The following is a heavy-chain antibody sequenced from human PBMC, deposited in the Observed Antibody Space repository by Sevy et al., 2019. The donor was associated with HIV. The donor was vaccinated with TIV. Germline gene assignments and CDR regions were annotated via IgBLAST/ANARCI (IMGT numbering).Heavy chain of an antibody. J-gene: IGHJ6*03. CDR1: GFTFSSYA. CDR2: FSGSGGST. CDR3: AKAVREGYCSGGSCSRGVYYYYYMDV. Sequence: GGSLRLSCAASGFTFSSYAMSWVRQAPGKGLEWVSDFSGSGGSTYYADSVKGRFTISRDNSKNTLYLQMNSLRAEDTAVYYCAKAVREGYCSGGSCSRGVYYYYYMDVWGKGTTVTVSS. D-gene: IGHD2-15*01. V-gene: IGHV3-23*01.